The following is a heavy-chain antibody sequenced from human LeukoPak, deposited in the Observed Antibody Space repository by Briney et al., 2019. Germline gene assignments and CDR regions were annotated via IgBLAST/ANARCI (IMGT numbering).Heavy chain of an antibody. Sequence: GGSLRLSCAASGFTVSSNYMSWVRQAPGKGLEWFSVIYSGGSTYYADSVKGRFTISRDNSKNTLYLQMNSLRAEDTAVYYCASYDSSGYWAYYFDYWGQGTLVTVSS. CDR2: IYSGGST. J-gene: IGHJ4*02. CDR1: GFTVSSNY. CDR3: ASYDSSGYWAYYFDY. V-gene: IGHV3-66*02. D-gene: IGHD3-22*01.